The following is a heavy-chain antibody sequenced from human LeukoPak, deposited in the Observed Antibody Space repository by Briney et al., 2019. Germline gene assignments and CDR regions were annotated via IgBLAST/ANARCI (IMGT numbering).Heavy chain of an antibody. CDR3: ASARPSYCSSTSCSVNYYYYGMDV. V-gene: IGHV3-7*03. CDR2: INHNGNVN. J-gene: IGHJ6*02. CDR1: GFTFSSYW. D-gene: IGHD2-2*01. Sequence: GGSLRLSCVGSGFTFSSYWMHWVRQGPGKGLEWVASINHNGNVNYYVDSVKGRFTISRDNAKNSLYLQMNSLRAEDTAVYYCASARPSYCSSTSCSVNYYYYGMDVWGQGTTVTVSS.